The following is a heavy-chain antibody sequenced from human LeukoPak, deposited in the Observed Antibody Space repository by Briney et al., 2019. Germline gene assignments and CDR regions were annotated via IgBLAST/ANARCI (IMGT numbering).Heavy chain of an antibody. Sequence: SETLSLTCAVSGGSISSSNWWSWVRQPPGKGLEWIGEIYHSGSTNYNPSLKSRVTISVDTSKNQFSLKLSSVTAADTAVYYCARGKTHSYYYDSSAKPKGYFDYWGQGTLVTVSS. CDR3: ARGKTHSYYYDSSAKPKGYFDY. D-gene: IGHD3-22*01. J-gene: IGHJ4*02. CDR2: IYHSGST. V-gene: IGHV4-4*02. CDR1: GGSISSSNW.